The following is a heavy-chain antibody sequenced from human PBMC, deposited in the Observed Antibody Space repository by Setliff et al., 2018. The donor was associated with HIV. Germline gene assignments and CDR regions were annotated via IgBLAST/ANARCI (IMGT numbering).Heavy chain of an antibody. Sequence: GGSLRLSCAASGFTVGNNHLTWVRQAPGKGLEWVSVMNSDGGTYYADSVKGRFTISRDNSINIVYLHMNSLIAEDTAVYYCATGVKWIAPWGRGTLVTVSS. V-gene: IGHV3-53*01. D-gene: IGHD2-21*01. CDR2: MNSDGGT. J-gene: IGHJ5*02. CDR3: ATGVKWIAP. CDR1: GFTVGNNH.